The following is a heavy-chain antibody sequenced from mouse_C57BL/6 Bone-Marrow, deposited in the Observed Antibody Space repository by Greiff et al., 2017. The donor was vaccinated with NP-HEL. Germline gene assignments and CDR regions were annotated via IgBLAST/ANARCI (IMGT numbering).Heavy chain of an antibody. CDR2: ISSGGSYT. V-gene: IGHV5-6*01. CDR1: GFTFSSYG. D-gene: IGHD1-1*01. Sequence: EVQRVESGGDLVKPGGSLKLSCAASGFTFSSYGMSWVRQTPDKRLEWVATISSGGSYTYYPDSVKGRFTISRDNAKNTPYLQMSSLKSEDTAMYYCASPITTVVGRFAYWGQGTLVTVSA. CDR3: ASPITTVVGRFAY. J-gene: IGHJ3*01.